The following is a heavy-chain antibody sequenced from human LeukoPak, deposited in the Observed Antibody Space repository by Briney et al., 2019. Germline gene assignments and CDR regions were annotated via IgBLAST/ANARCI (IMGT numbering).Heavy chain of an antibody. D-gene: IGHD5-18*01. CDR3: ASGFGVDTAIVTNYFDY. CDR1: GYTFAKYY. CDR2: INSSGGGT. J-gene: IGHJ4*02. Sequence: ASVKVSCKASGYTFAKYYMHWVRQAPGQALEWMGVINSSGGGTSSAQKFQGRVTMTRDTSTSTVYMELSSLRSEDTAVYYCASGFGVDTAIVTNYFDYWGQGTLVTVSS. V-gene: IGHV1-46*01.